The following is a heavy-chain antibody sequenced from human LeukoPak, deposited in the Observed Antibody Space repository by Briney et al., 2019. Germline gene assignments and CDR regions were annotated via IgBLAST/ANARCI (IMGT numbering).Heavy chain of an antibody. CDR2: FIPIFGTA. D-gene: IGHD2-2*01. J-gene: IGHJ4*02. CDR1: GGTFTSYA. Sequence: SVTVSCKASGGTFTSYAISWVRQAPGQGLEWMGGFIPIFGTANYAQKFQGRVTITADESTSTAYMELSSLRSEDTAVYFCASGRYCSSTSSYFIDGGQGTLVTVSS. V-gene: IGHV1-69*13. CDR3: ASGRYCSSTSSYFID.